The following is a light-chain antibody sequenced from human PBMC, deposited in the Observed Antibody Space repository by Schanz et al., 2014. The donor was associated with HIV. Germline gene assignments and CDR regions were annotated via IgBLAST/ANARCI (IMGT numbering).Light chain of an antibody. V-gene: IGKV4-1*01. Sequence: DIVMTQSPDSLAVSLGDRATINCKSSQSVLYSSNNKTYLGWYQQKSGQPPKLLIYWASTRESGVPDRFSGSGSGTDFTLTISSLQAEDVAVYYCQQYYRTPWTFGQGTKVEIK. CDR3: QQYYRTPWT. CDR1: QSVLYSSNNKTY. CDR2: WAS. J-gene: IGKJ1*01.